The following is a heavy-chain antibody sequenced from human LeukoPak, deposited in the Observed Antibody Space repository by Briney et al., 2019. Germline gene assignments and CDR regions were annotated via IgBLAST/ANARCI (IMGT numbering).Heavy chain of an antibody. J-gene: IGHJ3*02. Sequence: GGSLRLSCAASGFTVSSNEMSWVRQAPGKGLEWVSAISGSGGSTYYADSVKGRFTISRDNSKNTLYLQMNSLRAEDTAVYYCAKEPSSYIYDFWSGGAFDIWGQGTMVTVSS. V-gene: IGHV3-23*01. CDR2: ISGSGGST. CDR1: GFTVSSNE. D-gene: IGHD3-3*01. CDR3: AKEPSSYIYDFWSGGAFDI.